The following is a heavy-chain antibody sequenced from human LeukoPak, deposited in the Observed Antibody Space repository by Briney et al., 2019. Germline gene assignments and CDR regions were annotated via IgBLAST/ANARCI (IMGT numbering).Heavy chain of an antibody. CDR1: GFTFSNTW. J-gene: IGHJ6*03. CDR2: IQSKTDGGTT. V-gene: IGHV3-15*01. D-gene: IGHD3-16*01. CDR3: ATLGEDYYFYYMDV. Sequence: PGGSLRLSCAASGFTFSNTWMNWVRQAPGKGLEWVGRIQSKTDGGTTEYAAPVKGRFTISRDDSKTTLYLQMNSLKTEDTGVYYCATLGEDYYFYYMDVWGKGTTVIVS.